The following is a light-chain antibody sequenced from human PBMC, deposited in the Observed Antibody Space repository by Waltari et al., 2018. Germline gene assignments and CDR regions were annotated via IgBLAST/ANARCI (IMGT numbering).Light chain of an antibody. Sequence: QLVLTQSPSASASLGASVKLTCTLSSGHSSNVIAWLQQQPEKGPRYLMKVNSDGSHSKGDKIPDLFSGSSSGAAHFLTISSLQSEDEADYYCQTGGHGTWVFGGGTKLTVL. V-gene: IGLV4-69*01. CDR3: QTGGHGTWV. CDR2: VNSDGSH. J-gene: IGLJ3*02. CDR1: SGHSSNV.